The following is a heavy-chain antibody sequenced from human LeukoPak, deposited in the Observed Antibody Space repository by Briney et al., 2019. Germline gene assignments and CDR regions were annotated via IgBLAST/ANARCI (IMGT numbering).Heavy chain of an antibody. V-gene: IGHV3-48*01. Sequence: GGSLRLSCAASGFTFSSYSMNWVRQAPGKGLEWVSYISSSSSTIYYAGSVKGRFTISRDNAKNSLYLQMNSLRAEDTAVYYCEVSFQISDYWGQGTLVTVSS. CDR2: ISSSSSTI. CDR3: EVSFQISDY. CDR1: GFTFSSYS. J-gene: IGHJ4*02. D-gene: IGHD2-8*01.